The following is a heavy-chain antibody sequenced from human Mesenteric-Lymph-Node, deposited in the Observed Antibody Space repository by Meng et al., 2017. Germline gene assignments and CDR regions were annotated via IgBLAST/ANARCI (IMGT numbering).Heavy chain of an antibody. CDR3: ARQEGSSGWYTDY. CDR1: GYSFTSYW. Sequence: GGSLRLSCKGSGYSFTSYWIGWVRQMPGKGLEWMGIINPGDSEIRYSPSFQGQVTISADKSISTAYLQWSSLKASDTAMYYCARQEGSSGWYTDYWGQGTLVTVSS. J-gene: IGHJ4*02. V-gene: IGHV5-51*01. CDR2: INPGDSEI. D-gene: IGHD6-19*01.